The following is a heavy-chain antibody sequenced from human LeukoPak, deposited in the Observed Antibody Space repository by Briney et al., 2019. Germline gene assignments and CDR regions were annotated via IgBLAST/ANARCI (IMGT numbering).Heavy chain of an antibody. V-gene: IGHV4-39*01. J-gene: IGHJ3*02. Sequence: SETLSLTCTVSGGSISSSSYYWGWIRQPPGKGLEWIGSIYYSGSTYYNPSLKSRVTILVDTSKNQFSLKLSSVTAADTAVYYCARVVSSSGWARFFFEGQLNAFDIWGQGTMVTVSS. CDR1: GGSISSSSYY. CDR2: IYYSGST. D-gene: IGHD6-19*01. CDR3: ARVVSSSGWARFFFEGQLNAFDI.